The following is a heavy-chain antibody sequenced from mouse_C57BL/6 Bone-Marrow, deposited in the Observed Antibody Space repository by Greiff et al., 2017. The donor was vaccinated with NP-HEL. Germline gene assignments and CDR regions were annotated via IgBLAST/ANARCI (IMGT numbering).Heavy chain of an antibody. CDR3: ATTYYGSRGAWFAY. D-gene: IGHD1-1*01. Sequence: EVKVVESGPVLVKPGASVKMSCKASGYTFTDYYMNWVKQSHGKSLEWIGVINPYNGGTSYNQKFKGKATLTVDKSSSTAYMELNSLTSEDSAVYYCATTYYGSRGAWFAYWGQGTLVTVSA. CDR2: INPYNGGT. CDR1: GYTFTDYY. J-gene: IGHJ3*01. V-gene: IGHV1-19*01.